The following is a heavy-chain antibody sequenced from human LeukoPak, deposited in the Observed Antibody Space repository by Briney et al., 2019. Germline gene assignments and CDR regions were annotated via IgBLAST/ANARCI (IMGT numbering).Heavy chain of an antibody. CDR1: GGSISSGVYY. CDR2: IQYSGST. Sequence: SETLSLTCTVSGGSISSGVYYWSWIRQHPGEGLEWIGYIQYSGSTYYNPSLNSRVIMSVDTSKNQFSLKLSSVTAADTAVYYCARDHYDGSGRPRHYFDYWGQGTLVTVSS. J-gene: IGHJ4*02. CDR3: ARDHYDGSGRPRHYFDY. D-gene: IGHD3-10*01. V-gene: IGHV4-31*03.